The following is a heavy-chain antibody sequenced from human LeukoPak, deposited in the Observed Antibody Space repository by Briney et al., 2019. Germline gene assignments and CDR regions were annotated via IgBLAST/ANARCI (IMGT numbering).Heavy chain of an antibody. V-gene: IGHV3-23*01. CDR1: GFTFSSYA. CDR2: ISGSGGST. J-gene: IGHJ4*02. CDR3: AKAIYYDSSGLGRGYFDY. Sequence: GGSLRLSCAASGFTFSSYAMSWVRQAPGKGLEWVSAISGSGGSTYYADSVKGRFTISRDNSKNTLYLQMNSLRAEDTAVYYCAKAIYYDSSGLGRGYFDYWGQGTLVTVSS. D-gene: IGHD3-22*01.